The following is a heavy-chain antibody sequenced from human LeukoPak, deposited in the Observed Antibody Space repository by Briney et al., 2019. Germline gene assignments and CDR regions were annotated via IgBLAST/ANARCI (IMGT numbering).Heavy chain of an antibody. CDR3: ARVPKYYYDSSGPFQH. V-gene: IGHV3-11*01. J-gene: IGHJ1*01. CDR1: GFTFSDYY. CDR2: ISSSGSTI. Sequence: GGSLRLSCAASGFTFSDYYMSWIRQAPGKGLEWVSYISSSGSTIYYADSVKGRFTISRDNAKNSLYLQMNSLRAEDTAVYYCARVPKYYYDSSGPFQHWGQGTLVTVSS. D-gene: IGHD3-22*01.